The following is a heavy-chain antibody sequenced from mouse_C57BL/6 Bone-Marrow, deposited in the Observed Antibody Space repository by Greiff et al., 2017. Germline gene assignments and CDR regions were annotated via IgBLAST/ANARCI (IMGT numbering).Heavy chain of an antibody. J-gene: IGHJ4*01. CDR3: WRLLPFCYAMDY. D-gene: IGHD1-1*01. CDR1: GFSFTSYG. CDR2: ICRGGST. V-gene: IGHV2-5*01. Sequence: QVQLQQPGPGLVQPSQSLSITCTVSGFSFTSYGVHWVRQSPGKGLEWIGVICRGGSTDNNAAFMSRLSTSNDNSKSQVFFKKNSLQAYDTAIYYYWRLLPFCYAMDYWGQGTSVTVSS.